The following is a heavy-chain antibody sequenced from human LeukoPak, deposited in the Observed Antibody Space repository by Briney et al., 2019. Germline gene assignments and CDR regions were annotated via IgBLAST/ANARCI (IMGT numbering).Heavy chain of an antibody. CDR2: ISGHNDYV. CDR1: GYSFSHYG. J-gene: IGHJ4*02. V-gene: IGHV1-18*01. D-gene: IGHD3-10*01. Sequence: SVTLSCKGSGYSFSHYGNTWVRLAQGQGIEWMGTISGHNDYVRYVQKLQCRVTMTTDTSTTTAYRELRSLRFNDTAVYYCAIYNSLLRGVTSADYSGQETLVTVSS. CDR3: AIYNSLLRGVTSADY.